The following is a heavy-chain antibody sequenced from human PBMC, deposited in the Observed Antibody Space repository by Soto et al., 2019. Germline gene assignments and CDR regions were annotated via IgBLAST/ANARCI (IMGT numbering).Heavy chain of an antibody. CDR1: GFTFSTYA. CDR3: AKGGYCSSTSCAFGWYVDL. Sequence: EVQLLESGGGLVQPGGSLRLSCAASGFTFSTYAMSWVRQAPGKGLEWVSAISDSGGSTYYADSVKGRFPIYRNNLKNTLYLQMNNLRAEDTAVYYCAKGGYCSSTSCAFGWYVDLWGRGTLVTVSS. V-gene: IGHV3-23*01. CDR2: ISDSGGST. J-gene: IGHJ2*01. D-gene: IGHD2-2*01.